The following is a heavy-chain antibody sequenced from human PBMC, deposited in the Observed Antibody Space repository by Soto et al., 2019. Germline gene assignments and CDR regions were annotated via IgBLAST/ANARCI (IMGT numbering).Heavy chain of an antibody. CDR3: AIARVADAALDH. CDR1: GFIFSNNG. J-gene: IGHJ4*02. Sequence: LRLSCAGSGFIFSNNGMHWVRQAPGKGLEWVAFMSYDGSAKFYADSVKGRFTISRDNSKSTLFLHMSNLRAEDTAMYYCAIARVADAALDHWGQGTLVTVSS. V-gene: IGHV3-30*03. CDR2: MSYDGSAK. D-gene: IGHD6-6*01.